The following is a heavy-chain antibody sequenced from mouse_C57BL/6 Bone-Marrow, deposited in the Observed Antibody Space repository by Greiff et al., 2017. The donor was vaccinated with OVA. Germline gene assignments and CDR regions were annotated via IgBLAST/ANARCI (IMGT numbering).Heavy chain of an antibody. CDR1: GYTFTDYN. V-gene: IGHV1-18*01. D-gene: IGHD4-1*01. J-gene: IGHJ4*01. CDR3: ARSLGRGAMDY. Sequence: EVQLQQSGPELVKPGASVKIPCKASGYTFTDYNMDWVKQSHGKSLEWIGDINPNNGGTIYNQKFKGKATLTGDKSSSTAYMELRSLASEDTAGYYCARSLGRGAMDYWGQGTSVTVSS. CDR2: INPNNGGT.